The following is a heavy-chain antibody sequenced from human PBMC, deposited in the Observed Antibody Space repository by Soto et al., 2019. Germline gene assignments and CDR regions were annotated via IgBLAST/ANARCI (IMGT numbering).Heavy chain of an antibody. V-gene: IGHV3-23*01. CDR2: ISGSGGST. CDR1: GFTFSSYA. D-gene: IGHD2-2*01. CDR3: AKRARYCSSTSCFYYYYGMDV. Sequence: GGSLRLSCAASGFTFSSYAMSWVRQAPGKGLEWVSAISGSGGSTYYADSVKGRFTSSRDNSKNTLFVQMNSLRAEDTAVYYCAKRARYCSSTSCFYYYYGMDVWGQGTTVTVSS. J-gene: IGHJ6*02.